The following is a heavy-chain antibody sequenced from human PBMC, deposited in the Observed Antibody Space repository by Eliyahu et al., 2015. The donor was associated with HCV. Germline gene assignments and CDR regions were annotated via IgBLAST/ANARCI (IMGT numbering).Heavy chain of an antibody. D-gene: IGHD4-17*01. J-gene: IGHJ4*02. Sequence: EVQLLESGGGLVQPGGSLRLSCAASGFTFTGHAVSWVRQAPGKGLEWVSTISSGGSGTYYADSVRGRFTISRDSSTNTLFLQMNSLRAEDTALYYCVTDRSRSPVTKIDYWGQGTLVTVSS. CDR2: ISSGGSGT. CDR1: GFTFTGHA. CDR3: VTDRSRSPVTKIDY. V-gene: IGHV3-23*01.